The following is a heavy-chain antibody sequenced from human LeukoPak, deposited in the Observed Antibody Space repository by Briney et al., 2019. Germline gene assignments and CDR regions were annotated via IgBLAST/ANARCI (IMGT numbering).Heavy chain of an antibody. D-gene: IGHD3-10*01. CDR1: GFTFNTYG. CDR3: ARGGVDHYGSGTYYLMYYFDH. V-gene: IGHV3-23*01. CDR2: IGGSGGAT. J-gene: IGHJ4*02. Sequence: PGGSLRLSCAASGFTFNTYGMSWVRQAPGKGLEWVSGIGGSGGATYYADSVKGRFTVSRDDPHNTLHLQMNSVRAEDTAVYFCARGGVDHYGSGTYYLMYYFDHWGQGALVTVSS.